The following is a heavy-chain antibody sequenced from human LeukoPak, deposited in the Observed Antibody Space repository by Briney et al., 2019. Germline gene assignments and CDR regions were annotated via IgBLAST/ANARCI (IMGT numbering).Heavy chain of an antibody. Sequence: GGSLRLSCAASGFNFNNYWMSWVRQAPGKGLEWVANINQDGSEKYYVDSVKGRFTIFRDNAKDSLYLQMIRLRAEDTAVYYCARAYSYQDWFDPWGQGTLVTVSS. CDR2: INQDGSEK. V-gene: IGHV3-7*03. CDR3: ARAYSYQDWFDP. CDR1: GFNFNNYW. J-gene: IGHJ5*02. D-gene: IGHD1-26*01.